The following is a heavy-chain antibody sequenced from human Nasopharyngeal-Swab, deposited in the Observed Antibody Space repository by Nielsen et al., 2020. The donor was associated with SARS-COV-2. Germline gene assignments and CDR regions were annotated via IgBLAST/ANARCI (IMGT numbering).Heavy chain of an antibody. CDR1: GFTFGNYW. CDR2: IKEDGSEK. CDR3: ARLPRNNWRLDS. Sequence: GVSLRLSCASSGFTFGNYWMSWVRQAPGKRLELLSNIKEDGSEKDYVYSVKGRFTISRDNIKNSLYLQMNSLRVEDTAVYFCARLPRNNWRLDSWGQGILVTVSS. D-gene: IGHD1-20*01. V-gene: IGHV3-7*03. J-gene: IGHJ4*02.